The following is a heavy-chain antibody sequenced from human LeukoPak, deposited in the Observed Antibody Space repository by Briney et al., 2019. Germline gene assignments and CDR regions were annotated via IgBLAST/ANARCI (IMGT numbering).Heavy chain of an antibody. V-gene: IGHV7-4-1*02. Sequence: ASVKVSCKTSGYTFTNNAINWVRQAPGQGLEWMGWINSITGSPTYAQAFTGRFVFSLDTSVSTAYLQISSLKAEDTAVYYCARERFTGWFGAFDIWGQGTMVTVSS. CDR2: INSITGSP. D-gene: IGHD3-10*01. CDR1: GYTFTNNA. CDR3: ARERFTGWFGAFDI. J-gene: IGHJ3*02.